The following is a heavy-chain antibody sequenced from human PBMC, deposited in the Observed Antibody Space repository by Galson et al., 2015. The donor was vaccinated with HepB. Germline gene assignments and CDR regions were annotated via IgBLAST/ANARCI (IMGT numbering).Heavy chain of an antibody. D-gene: IGHD3-3*01. J-gene: IGHJ4*02. V-gene: IGHV3-21*01. CDR3: VRARREILRFFDSDH. Sequence: LRLSCAAYGFTFSTYSMTWVRQAPGMGLEWVSSINSVSSHIYYADSVSGRFTISSDNAKSSLYLQMNSLRAEDTAVYYCVRARREILRFFDSDHWGQGTLVTVSS. CDR2: INSVSSHI. CDR1: GFTFSTYS.